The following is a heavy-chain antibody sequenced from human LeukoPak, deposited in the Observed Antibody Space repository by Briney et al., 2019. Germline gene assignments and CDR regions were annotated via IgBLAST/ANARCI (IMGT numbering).Heavy chain of an antibody. CDR3: AKAVVRNYYYYYMDV. CDR1: GFTFSNYM. V-gene: IGHV3-30*04. CDR2: ILEDGSSQ. D-gene: IGHD3-22*01. Sequence: GGSLRLSCAASGFTFSNYMMHWVRQAPGKGLDWVAVILEDGSSQYYADSVKGRFTISRDNSKNTLYLQMNSLRAEDTAVYYCAKAVVRNYYYYYMDVWGKGTTVTVSS. J-gene: IGHJ6*03.